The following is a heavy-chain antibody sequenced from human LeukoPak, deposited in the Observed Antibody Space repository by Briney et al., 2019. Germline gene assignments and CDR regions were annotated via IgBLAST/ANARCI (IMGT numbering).Heavy chain of an antibody. CDR1: RGSISSYY. J-gene: IGHJ4*02. V-gene: IGHV4-59*01. CDR2: IYYSGST. Sequence: SETLSLTCTVSRGSISSYYSSWIRQPPGKGLEWIGYIYYSGSTNYNPSLKSRVTISVDTSKNQFSLKLSSVTAADTAVYYCARDTLDYFDYWGQGTLVTVSS. CDR3: ARDTLDYFDY.